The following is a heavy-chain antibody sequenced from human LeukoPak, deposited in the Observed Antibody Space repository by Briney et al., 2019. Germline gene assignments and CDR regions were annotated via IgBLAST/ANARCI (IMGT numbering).Heavy chain of an antibody. V-gene: IGHV3-30*18. CDR3: AKSGTAFKYYYYGMDV. J-gene: IGHJ6*02. CDR2: ISYDGSIK. Sequence: GGSLRLSCTASGFTFSNYGMHWVRQAPGKGLEWVAVISYDGSIKYYAESLKGRFTVSRDNPRNTLNLQVNSLRTDDTAIYFCAKSGTAFKYYYYGMDVWGQGTTVTVSS. CDR1: GFTFSNYG. D-gene: IGHD1/OR15-1a*01.